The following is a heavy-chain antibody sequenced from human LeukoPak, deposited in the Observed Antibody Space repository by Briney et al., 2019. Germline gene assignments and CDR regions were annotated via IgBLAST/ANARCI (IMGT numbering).Heavy chain of an antibody. CDR1: GFTFSTSW. Sequence: GGSLRLSCATSGFTFSTSWMHWVRQAPGEGLVWVSRISSDGITTTYADSVKGRFTISRDNAKNTLYLQMNSLRVEDTAVYYCARVRSSSWYDYWGQGALVTVSS. V-gene: IGHV3-74*01. J-gene: IGHJ4*02. CDR2: ISSDGITT. CDR3: ARVRSSSWYDY. D-gene: IGHD6-13*01.